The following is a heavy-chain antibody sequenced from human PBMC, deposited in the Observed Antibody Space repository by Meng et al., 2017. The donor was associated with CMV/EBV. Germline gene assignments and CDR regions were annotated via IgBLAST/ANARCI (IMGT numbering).Heavy chain of an antibody. J-gene: IGHJ6*02. D-gene: IGHD3-10*01. CDR2: INHSGST. Sequence: SETLSLTCAVYGGSFSGYYWSWIRQPPGKGLEWIGEINHSGSTNYNPSLKSRVTISVDTSKNQFSLKLSSVTAADTAVYYCATLYSGSYYYYYYYYGMDVWGQGTTVTV. CDR3: ATLYSGSYYYYYYYYGMDV. CDR1: GGSFSGYY. V-gene: IGHV4-34*01.